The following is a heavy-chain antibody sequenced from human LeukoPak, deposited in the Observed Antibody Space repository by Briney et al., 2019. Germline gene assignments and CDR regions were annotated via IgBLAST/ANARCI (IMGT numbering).Heavy chain of an antibody. CDR3: ARAGYSSSSPPDY. D-gene: IGHD6-6*01. V-gene: IGHV3-48*01. CDR2: ISSRSSTI. J-gene: IGHJ4*02. Sequence: PGGSLRLSCAASGFTFSSYSMNWVRQAPGKGLEWVSYISSRSSTIYYADSVKGRFTISRDNAKNSLYLQMNSLRAEDTAVYYCARAGYSSSSPPDYWGQGTLVTVSS. CDR1: GFTFSSYS.